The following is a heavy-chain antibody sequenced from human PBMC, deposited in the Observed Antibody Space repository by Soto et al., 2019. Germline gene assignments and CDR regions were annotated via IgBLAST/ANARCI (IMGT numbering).Heavy chain of an antibody. CDR3: VRDSYTAHWHTAGEDY. Sequence: EVQLVESGGGLVQPGGSLRLSCAASGFYITNYWMTWVRQAPGKGPEWVANIKEDGSLKFYVDSVRGRFTISRDNAKNSVYLEMSRLRAEDTAVYYCVRDSYTAHWHTAGEDYWGQGTLVTVSS. CDR2: IKEDGSLK. CDR1: GFYITNYW. V-gene: IGHV3-7*01. D-gene: IGHD2-2*02. J-gene: IGHJ4*02.